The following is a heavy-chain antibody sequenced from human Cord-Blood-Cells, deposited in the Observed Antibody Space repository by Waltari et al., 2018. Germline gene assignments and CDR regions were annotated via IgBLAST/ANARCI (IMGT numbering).Heavy chain of an antibody. D-gene: IGHD3-22*01. V-gene: IGHV4-39*07. CDR3: ARLLSYYYDSSGSLGYFDL. CDR2: IYYSGST. CDR1: GGSIRSSSYY. Sequence: QLQLQESGPGLVKPSETLSLTCTVSGGSIRSSSYYWGWLRQPPGTGREWIGSIYYSGSTYYNPSLKSRVTISVDTSKNQFSLKLSSVTAADTAVYYCARLLSYYYDSSGSLGYFDLWGRGTLVTVSS. J-gene: IGHJ2*01.